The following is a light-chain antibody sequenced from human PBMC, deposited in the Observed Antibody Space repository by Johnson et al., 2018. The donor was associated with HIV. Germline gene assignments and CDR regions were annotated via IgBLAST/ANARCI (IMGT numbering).Light chain of an antibody. CDR2: DNN. J-gene: IGLJ1*01. CDR3: GTWDSSLSAYV. V-gene: IGLV1-51*01. Sequence: QSVLTQPPSVSAAPGQKVTISCSGSSSNIGNNYVSWYQQLPGTAPKLLIYDNNERPSDIPDRFSGSKSGTSATLGITGLQTGDEADYYCGTWDSSLSAYVIGTGTKVTVL. CDR1: SSNIGNNY.